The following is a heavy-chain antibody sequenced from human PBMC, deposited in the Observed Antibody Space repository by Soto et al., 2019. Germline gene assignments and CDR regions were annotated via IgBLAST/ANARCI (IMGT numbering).Heavy chain of an antibody. Sequence: ASVKVSCKASGNTFTSYSVYWVRQAPGQGLEWMGWINAGNGNTRYSQKFQDRVTITRDTSASTVYMELSSLRSEDTAVYYCAREAGAFDYWGQGTQVTVSS. CDR3: AREAGAFDY. CDR2: INAGNGNT. D-gene: IGHD6-19*01. CDR1: GNTFTSYS. J-gene: IGHJ4*02. V-gene: IGHV1-3*01.